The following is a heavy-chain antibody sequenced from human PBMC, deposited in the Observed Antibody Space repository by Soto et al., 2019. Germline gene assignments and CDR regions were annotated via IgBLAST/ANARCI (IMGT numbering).Heavy chain of an antibody. CDR1: GFTFSSYA. V-gene: IGHV3-23*01. CDR3: AKDHEQWLVQGY. J-gene: IGHJ4*02. Sequence: GGSLRLSCAASGFTFSSYAMSWVRQAPGKGLECVSAISGSGGSTYYADSVKGRFTISRDNSKNTLYLQMNSLRAEDTAVYYCAKDHEQWLVQGYWGQGTLVTVSS. D-gene: IGHD6-19*01. CDR2: ISGSGGST.